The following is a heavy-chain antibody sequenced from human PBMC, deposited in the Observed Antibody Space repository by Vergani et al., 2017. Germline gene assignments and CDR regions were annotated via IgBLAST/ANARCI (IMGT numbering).Heavy chain of an antibody. CDR2: VYYSGTT. CDR1: GDAISRDTYS. J-gene: IGHJ6*03. CDR3: ARGQTGYSRDWSTYFFYMDV. V-gene: IGHV4-30-2*01. D-gene: IGHD3/OR15-3a*01. Sequence: QLQLQESDSRLVNPSQTLSLTCTLSGDAISRDTYSWNWVRQPPGKPLEWIGSVYYSGTTCYNPSLGGRVTMSIDKSKNHFSLTLTSVTAADSAFYFCARGQTGYSRDWSTYFFYMDVWGKGTAVTVSS.